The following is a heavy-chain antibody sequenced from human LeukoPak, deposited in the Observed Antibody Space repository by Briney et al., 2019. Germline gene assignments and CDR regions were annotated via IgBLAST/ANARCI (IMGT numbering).Heavy chain of an antibody. Sequence: SETLSLTCTVSGGSISSYYWSWIRQPPGKGLEWIGYIYYSGSTNYNPSLKSRVTISVDTSKNQFSLKLSSVTAAGTAVYYCARGYNDFWSGYWMIGHWFDPWGQGTLVTVSS. CDR1: GGSISSYY. V-gene: IGHV4-59*01. D-gene: IGHD3-3*01. J-gene: IGHJ5*02. CDR2: IYYSGST. CDR3: ARGYNDFWSGYWMIGHWFDP.